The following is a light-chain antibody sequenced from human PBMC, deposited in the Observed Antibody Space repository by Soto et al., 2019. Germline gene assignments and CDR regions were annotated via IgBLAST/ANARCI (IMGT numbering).Light chain of an antibody. CDR1: QRLVYSDRITY. CDR3: MQATHWPWT. J-gene: IGKJ1*01. Sequence: DVVMTQSPLSLPVTIGQPAAISCGSCQRLVYSDRITYLNWFQQRPGQSPRRLIYEVSNRDSGVPDRFSGRGSGTDFTLTISRVEADDVGVYYCMQATHWPWTFGQGTKVDIK. CDR2: EVS. V-gene: IGKV2-30*01.